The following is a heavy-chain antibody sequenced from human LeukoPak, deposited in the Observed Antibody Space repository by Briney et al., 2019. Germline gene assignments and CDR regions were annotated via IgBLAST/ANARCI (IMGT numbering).Heavy chain of an antibody. CDR3: ARRGGAYPFDY. CDR2: IYPGDSDT. J-gene: IGHJ4*02. Sequence: GESLKISCKGSGYSFANYWIAWVRQMPGKGLEWMGIIYPGDSDTTYSPSFQGQVTISADKSMSPAYLQWSSLKASDIPMYYCARRGGAYPFDYWGQGTLVTVSS. D-gene: IGHD3-16*01. CDR1: GYSFANYW. V-gene: IGHV5-51*01.